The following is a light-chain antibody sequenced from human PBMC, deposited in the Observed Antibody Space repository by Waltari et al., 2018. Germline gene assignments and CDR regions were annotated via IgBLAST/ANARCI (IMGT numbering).Light chain of an antibody. CDR2: DAS. V-gene: IGKV1-33*01. CDR1: QDISNY. CDR3: QQYDHVPYT. J-gene: IGKJ2*01. Sequence: DIQMTQSPSPLPPSVGDRVTIPCQASQDISNYLHWHQQKPGKAPKVLIYDASNLERGVPPRFSGSGSGTDFTLTISSLQPEDIGTYYCQQYDHVPYTFGQGTKLEI.